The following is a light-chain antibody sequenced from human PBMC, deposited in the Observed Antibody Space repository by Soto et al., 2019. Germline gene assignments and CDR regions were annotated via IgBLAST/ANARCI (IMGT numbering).Light chain of an antibody. CDR2: DAS. V-gene: IGKV1D-13*01. CDR3: QQFNNYPFT. J-gene: IGKJ3*01. Sequence: AIQLTQSPSSLSASVGDRVTITCRAIQGISSALAWYQQKPGKAPKLLIYDASSLESGAPSRFSGSGSGTDFTLTISSLQPEDFATYYCQQFNNYPFTFGPGTKVDIK. CDR1: QGISSA.